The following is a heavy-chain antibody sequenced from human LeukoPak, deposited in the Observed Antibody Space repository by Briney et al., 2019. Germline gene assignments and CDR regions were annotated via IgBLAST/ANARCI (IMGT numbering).Heavy chain of an antibody. J-gene: IGHJ4*02. D-gene: IGHD3-3*01. CDR2: ISGSGGST. CDR1: GFTFSSYA. V-gene: IGHV3-23*01. Sequence: GGSLRLSCAASGFTFSSYAMSWVRQAPGKGLEWVSTISGSGGSTYYADSVKGRFTISRDNSKNTLYVQMNSLRAEDTAVYYCARGSHDGGLDYWGQGTLVTVSS. CDR3: ARGSHDGGLDY.